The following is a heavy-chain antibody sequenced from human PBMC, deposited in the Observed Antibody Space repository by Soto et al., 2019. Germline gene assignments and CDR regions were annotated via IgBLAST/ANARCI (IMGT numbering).Heavy chain of an antibody. Sequence: GGSLRLSCAASGFTFSNYAMSWVRQAPGKGLEWVSAISGGGVSTYYADSVKGRFTISRDNSKNTLYLQMNSLRAEDTAVYYCAKGRGPSYYYYYMDVWGKGTTVTVSS. J-gene: IGHJ6*03. CDR2: ISGGGVST. V-gene: IGHV3-23*01. CDR3: AKGRGPSYYYYYMDV. CDR1: GFTFSNYA.